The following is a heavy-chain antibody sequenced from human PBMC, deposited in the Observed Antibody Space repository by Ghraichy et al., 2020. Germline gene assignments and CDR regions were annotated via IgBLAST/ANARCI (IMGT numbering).Heavy chain of an antibody. CDR2: IYYSGST. J-gene: IGHJ4*02. CDR3: AGAGSGSYPGTYYFDY. Sequence: SETLSLTCTVSGGSISSYYWSWIRQPPGKGLEWIGYIYYSGSTNYNPSLKSRVTISVDTSKNQFSLKLGSVTAADTAVYYCAGAGSGSYPGTYYFDYWGQGTLVTGSS. D-gene: IGHD1-26*01. CDR1: GGSISSYY. V-gene: IGHV4-59*01.